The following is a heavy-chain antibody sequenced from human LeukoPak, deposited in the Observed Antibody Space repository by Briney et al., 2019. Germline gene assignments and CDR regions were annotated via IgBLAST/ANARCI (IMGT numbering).Heavy chain of an antibody. V-gene: IGHV4-31*03. CDR1: GGSISSGGYY. J-gene: IGHJ6*02. Sequence: SQTLSLTCTVSGGSISSGGYYWSWIRQHPGKGLEWIGYIYYSGSTYYHPSLKSRVTISVDTSKNQFSLKLSSVTAADTAVYYCARSKGRYDFWSGHPLGMDVWGQGTTVTVSS. CDR3: ARSKGRYDFWSGHPLGMDV. D-gene: IGHD3-3*01. CDR2: IYYSGST.